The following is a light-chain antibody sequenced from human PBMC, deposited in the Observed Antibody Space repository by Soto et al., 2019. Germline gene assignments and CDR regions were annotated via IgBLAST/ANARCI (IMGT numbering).Light chain of an antibody. CDR2: DAS. CDR1: QSITTK. J-gene: IGKJ1*01. V-gene: IGKV3-15*01. Sequence: EIVMTQSPDTLSVSPGGRATLSCRTSQSITTKLAWYQQKPGQSPRLLISDASNRATGIPARFSGSGSDTEFTLTISSLHSEDFAVYFCQQYNSWPRTFGQGTNVEI. CDR3: QQYNSWPRT.